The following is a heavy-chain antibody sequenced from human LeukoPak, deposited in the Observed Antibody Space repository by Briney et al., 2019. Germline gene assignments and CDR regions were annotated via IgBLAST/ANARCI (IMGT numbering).Heavy chain of an antibody. Sequence: ASVKVSCKASGYTFTSYGISWVRQAPGQGLEWMGWISAYNGNTNYAQKLQGRVTMTTDTSTSTAYMELRSLRSDDTAVYYCARDRPTDYDSWSSDAFDIWAQGTMVTVSS. CDR1: GYTFTSYG. D-gene: IGHD3-3*01. CDR3: ARDRPTDYDSWSSDAFDI. CDR2: ISAYNGNT. J-gene: IGHJ3*02. V-gene: IGHV1-18*01.